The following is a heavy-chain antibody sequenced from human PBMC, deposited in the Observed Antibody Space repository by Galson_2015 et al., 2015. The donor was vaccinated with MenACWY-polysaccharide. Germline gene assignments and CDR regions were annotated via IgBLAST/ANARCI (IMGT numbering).Heavy chain of an antibody. Sequence: SVKVSCKAFGYTFISYGISWVRQAPAQGLEWVGWISAYNGNTNSAQKLQGRVTMTTDTSTSTAYMDLRSLTSDDTAVYYCAREDCTSTSCYTRDLDYWGQGTLVTVSS. D-gene: IGHD2-2*02. V-gene: IGHV1-18*01. CDR2: ISAYNGNT. CDR3: AREDCTSTSCYTRDLDY. CDR1: GYTFISYG. J-gene: IGHJ4*02.